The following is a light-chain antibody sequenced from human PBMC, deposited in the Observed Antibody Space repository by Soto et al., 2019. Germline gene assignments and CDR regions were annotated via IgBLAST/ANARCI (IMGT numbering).Light chain of an antibody. V-gene: IGKV3-11*01. CDR1: QGIGRY. CDR3: HQRSNWPLT. Sequence: EIVLTQSPGTLSLSPGESATLSCRASQGIGRYLAWFQQKPGQPPRLLIYDASTRAIGIPGRFSGSGSGTDFTLTISSLEPEDFALYYCHQRSNWPLTFGPGTKVEI. J-gene: IGKJ3*01. CDR2: DAS.